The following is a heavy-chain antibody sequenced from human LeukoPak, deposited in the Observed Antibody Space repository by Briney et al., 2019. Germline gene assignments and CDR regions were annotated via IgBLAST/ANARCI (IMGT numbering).Heavy chain of an antibody. CDR1: GFTFSSYE. V-gene: IGHV3-48*03. CDR2: ISSSGSTI. Sequence: GGSLRLSCAASGFTFSSYEMNWVRQAPGKGLEWVSYISSSGSTIYYADSVKGRFTISRDNAKNSLYLQMNSLRAEDTAVYYCARDQRGYSYGSLSYYYYYGMDVWGQGTTVTVSS. J-gene: IGHJ6*02. CDR3: ARDQRGYSYGSLSYYYYYGMDV. D-gene: IGHD5-18*01.